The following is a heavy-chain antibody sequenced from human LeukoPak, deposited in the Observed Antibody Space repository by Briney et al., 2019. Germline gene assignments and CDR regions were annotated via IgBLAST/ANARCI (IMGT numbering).Heavy chain of an antibody. CDR2: ISSSSSSSIK. CDR3: ARTDPGWASRDY. J-gene: IGHJ4*02. D-gene: IGHD1-26*01. V-gene: IGHV3-48*03. Sequence: PGGSLRLSCAASGFTFSSYEMNWVRQAPGKGLEWVSYISSSSSSSIKRYADSVRGRFTISRDNAKNSLSLQMNSLRAEDTAVCYCARTDPGWASRDYWGQGTPVTVSS. CDR1: GFTFSSYE.